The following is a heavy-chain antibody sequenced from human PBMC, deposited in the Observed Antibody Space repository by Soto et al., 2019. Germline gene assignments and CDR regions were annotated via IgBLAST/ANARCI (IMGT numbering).Heavy chain of an antibody. CDR1: GGSISSGGYY. Sequence: NPSETLSLTCTVSGGSISSGGYYWSWICQHPGKGLEWIGYIYYSGSTYYNPSLKSRVTISVDTSKNQFSLKLSSVTAADTAVYYCASIRGGSGTLFDYWGQGTLVTVSS. D-gene: IGHD3-10*01. CDR3: ASIRGGSGTLFDY. V-gene: IGHV4-31*02. J-gene: IGHJ4*02. CDR2: IYYSGST.